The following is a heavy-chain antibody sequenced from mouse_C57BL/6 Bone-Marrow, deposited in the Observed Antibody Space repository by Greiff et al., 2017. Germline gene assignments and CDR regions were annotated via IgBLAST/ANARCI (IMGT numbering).Heavy chain of an antibody. J-gene: IGHJ3*01. V-gene: IGHV14-2*01. Sequence: VTLKVSGAELVKPGASVKLSCTASGFNIKDYYMHWVKQRTEQGLEWIGRIDPEDGETKYAPKFQGKATITADTSSNTAYLQLSSLTSEDPAVYYFARTFRWGAWCAYWGQGTLVTVSA. CDR1: GFNIKDYY. CDR3: ARTFRWGAWCAY. CDR2: IDPEDGET. D-gene: IGHD4-1*01.